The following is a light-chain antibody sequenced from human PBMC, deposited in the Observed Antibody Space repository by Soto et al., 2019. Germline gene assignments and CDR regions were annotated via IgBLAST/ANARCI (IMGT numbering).Light chain of an antibody. V-gene: IGKV2-28*01. CDR2: LGS. CDR1: QSLLHSNGKND. CDR3: MQTLQTPRT. Sequence: DIVMTQSPLSLPVTPGEPASISCRSSQSLLHSNGKNDLDWYLQKPGQSPQLLIYLGSNRAPGDSDRFSGSGSGTDFALKISRVEAEDVGVYYCMQTLQTPRTFGQGTKLEIK. J-gene: IGKJ2*01.